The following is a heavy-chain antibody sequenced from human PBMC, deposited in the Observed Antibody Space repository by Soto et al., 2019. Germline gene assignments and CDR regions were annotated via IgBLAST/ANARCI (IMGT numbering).Heavy chain of an antibody. CDR1: GFSLSTTAVG. J-gene: IGHJ4*02. CDR3: AHGSGWLSDQ. V-gene: IGHV2-5*01. Sequence: QITLKESGPTLVKPTQTLTLTCTFSGFSLSTTAVGVNWIRQPPGKPLEWLALIYWYDTKHYSSSLKNRLTISKYTSKNQVVLTMTNMDPFDTATYYCAHGSGWLSDQWGQGTLVTVSS. D-gene: IGHD6-19*01. CDR2: IYWYDTK.